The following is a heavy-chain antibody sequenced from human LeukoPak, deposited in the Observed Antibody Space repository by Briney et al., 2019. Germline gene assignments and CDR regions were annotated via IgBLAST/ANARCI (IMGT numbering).Heavy chain of an antibody. Sequence: ASVKVSCKASLYTFNTYNIAWVRQAPGQGPEWMGWISPKSGSANYAQKFQGRVTMATDTSKGTAYMDLRSLTSDDTAVYFCAREKSYKNYDIWRAPGPAVFDSYYMDVWGKGTTVTVSS. CDR2: ISPKSGSA. V-gene: IGHV1-18*01. J-gene: IGHJ6*03. CDR1: LYTFNTYN. D-gene: IGHD3-9*01. CDR3: AREKSYKNYDIWRAPGPAVFDSYYMDV.